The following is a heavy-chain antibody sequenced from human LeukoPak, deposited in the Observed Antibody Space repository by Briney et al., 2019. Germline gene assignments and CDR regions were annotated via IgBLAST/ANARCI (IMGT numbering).Heavy chain of an antibody. CDR3: ARDRGWFGELLYYFDD. V-gene: IGHV1-2*02. CDR1: GYTFTGYY. D-gene: IGHD3-10*01. J-gene: IGHJ4*02. CDR2: INPNSGGT. Sequence: ASVKVSCKASGYTFTGYYMHWVRQAPGQGLEWMGWINPNSGGTNYAQKFQGRVTMTRDTSISTAYMELSRLRSDDTAVYYCARDRGWFGELLYYFDDWGEGTLVTVSS.